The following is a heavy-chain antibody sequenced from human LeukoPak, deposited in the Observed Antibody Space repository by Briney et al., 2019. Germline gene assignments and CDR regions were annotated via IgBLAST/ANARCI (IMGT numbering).Heavy chain of an antibody. CDR1: GFTLRSYV. D-gene: IGHD4-23*01. V-gene: IGHV3-30*03. CDR3: ARDLAYGGKVGVFDY. Sequence: GGPLRLSCAASGFTLRSYVMHWVRQAPGKGLEWVAVILYDGGNTDYADSVKGRFTISRDDSRNTLYLEMNSLRAEDTAVYYCARDLAYGGKVGVFDYWGQGTLVTVSA. J-gene: IGHJ4*02. CDR2: ILYDGGNT.